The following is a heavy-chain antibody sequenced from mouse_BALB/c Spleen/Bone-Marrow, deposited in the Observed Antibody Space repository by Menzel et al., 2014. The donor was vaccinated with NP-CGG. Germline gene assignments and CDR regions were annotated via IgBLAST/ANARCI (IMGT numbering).Heavy chain of an antibody. CDR1: GYTFTSYW. D-gene: IGHD2-4*01. CDR3: AREGDYDGFAY. J-gene: IGHJ3*01. Sequence: VQLQHSGAELAKPGASVKMSCKASGYTFTSYWMHWVKQRPGQGLEWIGYINPSTGYTEYNQKFKDKATLTADKSSSTAYMQLSSLTSEDSAVYYCAREGDYDGFAYWGQGTLVTVSA. V-gene: IGHV1-7*01. CDR2: INPSTGYT.